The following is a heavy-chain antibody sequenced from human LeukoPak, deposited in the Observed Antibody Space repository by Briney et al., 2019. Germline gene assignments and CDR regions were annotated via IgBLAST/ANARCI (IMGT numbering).Heavy chain of an antibody. CDR1: GFTFSSYA. J-gene: IGHJ4*02. CDR2: INDLGAT. Sequence: PGGSLSFSCAASGFTFSSYAMSWVRQAPGQGLQWVSGINDLGATFYADSVKGRFTISRDNSKNTLYLQMNSLRAEDTAVYYCSKDHCTTTRCIAGFDFWGQGTLVTVSS. D-gene: IGHD2-2*01. CDR3: SKDHCTTTRCIAGFDF. V-gene: IGHV3-23*01.